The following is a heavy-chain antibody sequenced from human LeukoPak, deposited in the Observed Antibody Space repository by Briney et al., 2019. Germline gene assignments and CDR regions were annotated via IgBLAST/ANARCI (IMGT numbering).Heavy chain of an antibody. CDR2: ISKSDTI. J-gene: IGHJ3*02. CDR1: GFTFSDYY. D-gene: IGHD6-19*01. Sequence: GGSLRLSCAASGFTFSDYYMSWIRQAPGKGLEWVSYISKSDTIYYADSVKGRFTISRDNSKNTLYLQMNSLRAEDTAVYYCAKDREQWLVPAFDIWGQGTMVTVSS. CDR3: AKDREQWLVPAFDI. V-gene: IGHV3-11*01.